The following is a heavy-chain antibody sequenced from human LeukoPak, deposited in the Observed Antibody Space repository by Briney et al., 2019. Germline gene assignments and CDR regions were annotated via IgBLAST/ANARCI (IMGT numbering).Heavy chain of an antibody. V-gene: IGHV3-64*01. CDR1: GFTFSTYA. D-gene: IGHD1-26*01. Sequence: GGSLRLSCAASGFTFSTYAMHWVRQAPGKGLEYVSSITSDGDTTYYANSVKGRFTISRDNSKNTLYLQLGSLRADDMAVYFCARAPRGVGDIWGQGTMVTVSS. J-gene: IGHJ3*02. CDR3: ARAPRGVGDI. CDR2: ITSDGDTT.